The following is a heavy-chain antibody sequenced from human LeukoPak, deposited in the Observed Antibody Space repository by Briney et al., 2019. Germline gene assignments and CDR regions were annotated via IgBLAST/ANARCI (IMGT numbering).Heavy chain of an antibody. CDR1: GYTLTELS. CDR2: FDPEDGET. Sequence: ASVKVSCKVSGYTLTELSMHWVRQAPGKGLEWMGGFDPEDGETIYAQKFQGRVTMTEDTSTDTAYMELSSLRSEDTAVYYCATANPLSGSGSYLATGTTYYYYYMDVWGKGTTVTISS. V-gene: IGHV1-24*01. J-gene: IGHJ6*03. D-gene: IGHD3-10*01. CDR3: ATANPLSGSGSYLATGTTYYYYYMDV.